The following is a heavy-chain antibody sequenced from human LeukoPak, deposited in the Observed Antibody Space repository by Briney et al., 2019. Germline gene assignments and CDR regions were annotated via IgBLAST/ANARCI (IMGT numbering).Heavy chain of an antibody. Sequence: ASVKVSCKVSGYTLTELSIHWVRQAPGKGLEWMGGFDPEDGETIYAQRFQGRVTMTEDTSTDTAYMELSSLRSEDAAVYYCATVSYYYDSSGFQGYFQHWGQGTLVTVSS. CDR3: ATVSYYYDSSGFQGYFQH. J-gene: IGHJ1*01. CDR2: FDPEDGET. D-gene: IGHD3-22*01. CDR1: GYTLTELS. V-gene: IGHV1-24*01.